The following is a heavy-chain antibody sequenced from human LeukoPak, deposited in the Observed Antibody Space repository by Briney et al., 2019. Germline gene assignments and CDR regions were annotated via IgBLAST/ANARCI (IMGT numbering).Heavy chain of an antibody. CDR1: GFTFSSYQ. Sequence: PGGSLRLSCAASGFTFSSYQMNWVRQAPGKGLKWVSYINSGSSYMYYPDSVKGRFTISRDNAKNSLYLQMDSLRDEDTAVYYCAREDDDWGPNTFDVWGQGTVVTVSS. CDR2: INSGSSYM. D-gene: IGHD7-27*01. J-gene: IGHJ3*01. V-gene: IGHV3-48*02. CDR3: AREDDDWGPNTFDV.